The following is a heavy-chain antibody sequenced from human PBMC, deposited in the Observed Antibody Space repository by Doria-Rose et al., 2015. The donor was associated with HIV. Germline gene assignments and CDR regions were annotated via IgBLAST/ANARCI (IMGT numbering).Heavy chain of an antibody. J-gene: IGHJ6*02. V-gene: IGHV4-30-2*01. D-gene: IGHD3-16*01. CDR2: IAHSGSS. Sequence: KGLEWIGYIAHSGSSYYNPSLRSRVTISVDRSRSHFSLKLTPVTAADTAVYYCARVGGASFYYGMDVWGQGTTVTVSS. CDR3: ARVGGASFYYGMDV.